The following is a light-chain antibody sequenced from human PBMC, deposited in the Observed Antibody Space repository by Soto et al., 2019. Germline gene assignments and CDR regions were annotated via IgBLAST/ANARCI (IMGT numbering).Light chain of an antibody. V-gene: IGKV1-33*01. Sequence: DIQMTQSPSSLSASVGDRVTITCQASQDISNYLNWYQQKPGKAPKLLIYDASNLETGVPSRFSGSGSGPDFPFTISSLQPEDIATYYCQQYDNLPPFTFGPGTKVDIK. CDR2: DAS. CDR1: QDISNY. CDR3: QQYDNLPPFT. J-gene: IGKJ3*01.